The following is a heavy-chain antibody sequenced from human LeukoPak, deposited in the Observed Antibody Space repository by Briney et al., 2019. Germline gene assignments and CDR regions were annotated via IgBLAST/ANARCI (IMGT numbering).Heavy chain of an antibody. CDR2: FDPVDGET. V-gene: IGHV1-24*01. Sequence: ASVTVSCKVSGYSLTQLVMHWVRQAPGKGLEGMGGFDPVDGETVYAQNFQGRVTMTEDTSTDTAYMELSSLTSEDTAVYYCATNSGSYSLYWGQGTLVTVSS. J-gene: IGHJ4*02. CDR1: GYSLTQLV. CDR3: ATNSGSYSLY. D-gene: IGHD1-26*01.